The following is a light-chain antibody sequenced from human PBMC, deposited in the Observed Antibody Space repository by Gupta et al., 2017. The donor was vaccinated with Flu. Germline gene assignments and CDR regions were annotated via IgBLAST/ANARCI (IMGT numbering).Light chain of an antibody. CDR1: SRDIGTYN. Sequence: VTISCTGSSRDIGTYNVGWCQQQSQATPTLLMYDDDTRRPEVPERFSGSKYETSAALASSGLQEADDAAYYCSSWDESKNDCVFGGGTKVTVV. V-gene: IGLV1-44*01. CDR3: SSWDESKNDCV. J-gene: IGLJ1*01. CDR2: DDD.